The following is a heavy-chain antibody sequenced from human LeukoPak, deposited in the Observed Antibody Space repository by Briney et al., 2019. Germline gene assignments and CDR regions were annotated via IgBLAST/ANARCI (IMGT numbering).Heavy chain of an antibody. V-gene: IGHV3-30*03. CDR1: GFTFSSYG. J-gene: IGHJ4*02. CDR3: ARDLCDY. CDR2: ISYDGSNK. Sequence: PGGPLRLSCAASGFTFSSYGMHWVRQAPGKGLEWVAVISYDGSNKYYADSVKGRFTISRDNSKNTLYLQMNSLRAEDTAVYYCARDLCDYWGQGTLVTVSS.